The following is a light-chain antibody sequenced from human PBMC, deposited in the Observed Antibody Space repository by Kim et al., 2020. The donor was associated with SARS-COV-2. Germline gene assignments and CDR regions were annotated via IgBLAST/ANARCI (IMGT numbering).Light chain of an antibody. CDR3: QQSFTTPRT. V-gene: IGKV1-39*01. Sequence: DIQMTQSPSSLSASVGDRVTITCRASQRIYKYLNWYQQQPGKAPSLLIYAASSLQSGVPSRFTGSGSGTDFTLTISSLQLEDFATYYCQQSFTTPRTFGQGTKVDIK. CDR1: QRIYKY. CDR2: AAS. J-gene: IGKJ1*01.